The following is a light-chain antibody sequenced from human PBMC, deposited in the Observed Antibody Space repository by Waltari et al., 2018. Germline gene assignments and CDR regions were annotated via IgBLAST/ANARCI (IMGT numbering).Light chain of an antibody. Sequence: TWRASRDSSKYLAWFQQKPGKAPKSLIYAASSLQSRVPSRFMLSGSGTDFTLTISSLQPEDCATYYCQQYNIYPPAFGPGTRVEIK. CDR3: QQYNIYPPA. V-gene: IGKV1-16*01. J-gene: IGKJ3*01. CDR2: AAS. CDR1: RDSSKY.